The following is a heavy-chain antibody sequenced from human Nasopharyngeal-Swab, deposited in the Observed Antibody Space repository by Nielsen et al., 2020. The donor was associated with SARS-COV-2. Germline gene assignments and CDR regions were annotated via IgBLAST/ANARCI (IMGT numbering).Heavy chain of an antibody. CDR1: GFPFRNYY. CDR3: ARESVVTGMDDATDV. Sequence: GESLKISCAASGFPFRNYYMTWVRQPPGKGLEWVSNIKQDGREQFYADSVKGRFTISRDNAKNSLFLQMDSLRVDDTAVYYCARESVVTGMDDATDVWGQGTMVIVS. J-gene: IGHJ3*01. V-gene: IGHV3-7*04. CDR2: IKQDGREQ. D-gene: IGHD2-21*02.